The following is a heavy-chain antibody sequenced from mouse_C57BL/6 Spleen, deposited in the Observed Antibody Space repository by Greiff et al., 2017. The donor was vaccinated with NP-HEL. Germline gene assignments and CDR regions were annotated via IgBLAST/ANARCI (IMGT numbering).Heavy chain of an antibody. Sequence: VQLQQSGPELVKPGASVKMSCKASGYTFTDYNMHWVKQSHGKSLEWIGYINPNNGGTSYNQKFKGKATLTVNKSSSTAYMELRSLTPEDSAVYYCAREGVNWDGGYAMDYWGQGTSVTVSS. D-gene: IGHD4-1*01. J-gene: IGHJ4*01. CDR1: GYTFTDYN. CDR2: INPNNGGT. V-gene: IGHV1-22*01. CDR3: AREGVNWDGGYAMDY.